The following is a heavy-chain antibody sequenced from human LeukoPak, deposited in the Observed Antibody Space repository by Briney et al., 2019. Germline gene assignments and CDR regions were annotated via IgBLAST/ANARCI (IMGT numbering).Heavy chain of an antibody. D-gene: IGHD1-7*01. CDR1: GFTVSSKY. CDR3: ARIAVTGTNIDY. V-gene: IGHV3-53*05. J-gene: IGHJ4*02. CDR2: IYSGGYT. Sequence: GGSLRLSCAASGFTVSSKYMTWVRQAPGKGLEWVSIIYSGGYTSYADSVKGRFTISRDNSKNTLYLQMNSLRAEDTAVYYCARIAVTGTNIDYWGQGTLVTVSS.